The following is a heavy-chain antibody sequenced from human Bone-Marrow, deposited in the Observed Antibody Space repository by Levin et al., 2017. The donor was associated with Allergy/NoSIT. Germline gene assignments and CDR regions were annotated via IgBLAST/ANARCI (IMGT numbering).Heavy chain of an antibody. D-gene: IGHD4-11*01. CDR1: GFTFSRHA. CDR2: VSKDGKKK. Sequence: SGGSLRLSCAASGFTFSRHAIHWVRQPPGKGLEWVAVVSKDGKKKYYADSVKGRFTVSRDFSSNTLFLQMDSLRPEDTAIYFCARDKPTSNLVPDVVSSFYYNYMDVWGQGTTVTVSS. V-gene: IGHV3-30*04. J-gene: IGHJ6*02. CDR3: ARDKPTSNLVPDVVSSFYYNYMDV.